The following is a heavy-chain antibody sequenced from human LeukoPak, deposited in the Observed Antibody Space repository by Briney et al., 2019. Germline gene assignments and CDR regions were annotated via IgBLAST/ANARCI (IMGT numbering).Heavy chain of an antibody. CDR2: INTDGSST. CDR1: GFTFSSYW. D-gene: IGHD3-10*01. V-gene: IGHV3-74*01. Sequence: PGGSLRLSCAASGFTFSSYWMHWVRQAPGKGLVWVSRINTDGSSTSYADSVKGRFTISRDNAKNTLYLQMNSLRAEDTAVYYCARVSWDGEFDYWGQGTLVTVSS. CDR3: ARVSWDGEFDY. J-gene: IGHJ4*02.